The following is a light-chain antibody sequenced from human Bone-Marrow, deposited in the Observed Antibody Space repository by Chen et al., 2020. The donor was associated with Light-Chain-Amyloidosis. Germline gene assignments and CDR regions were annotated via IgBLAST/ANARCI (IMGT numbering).Light chain of an antibody. J-gene: IGLJ2*01. CDR2: RNT. V-gene: IGLV1-40*01. CDR3: QSYDSSLSAVV. Sequence: QSVLTQPPSVSGAPGQRVTISCTGSSSNIGATYDVHWYQHLPGTAPKLLIYRNTNRPSGVPDRFSGSKSGPSASLAITGLQAEDEGDYYCQSYDSSLSAVVFGGGTKLTVL. CDR1: SSNIGATYD.